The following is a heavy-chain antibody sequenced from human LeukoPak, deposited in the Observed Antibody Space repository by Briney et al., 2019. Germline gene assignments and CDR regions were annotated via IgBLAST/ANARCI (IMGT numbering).Heavy chain of an antibody. CDR3: ARANYVPSYYYYYMDV. CDR2: ISYDGSNK. J-gene: IGHJ6*03. V-gene: IGHV3-30*03. CDR1: GFTFSSYG. D-gene: IGHD1-7*01. Sequence: GGSLRLSCAASGFTFSSYGMHWVRQAPGKGLEWVAVISYDGSNKYYADSVKGRFTISRDNSKNTLYLQMNSLRAEDTAVYYCARANYVPSYYYYYMDVWGKGTTVTVSS.